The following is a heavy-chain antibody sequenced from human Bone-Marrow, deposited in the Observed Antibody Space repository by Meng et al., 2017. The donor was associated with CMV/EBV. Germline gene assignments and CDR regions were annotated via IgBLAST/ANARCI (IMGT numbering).Heavy chain of an antibody. D-gene: IGHD3-22*01. CDR2: INHSGST. Sequence: SETLSLTCAVYGGSFSGYYWSWIRQPPGKGLEWIGEINHSGSTNYNPSLKSRVTISVDTSKNQFSLKLSPVTAADTAVYYCARVHIHDSSGSFFDYWGQGTLVTVSS. CDR1: GGSFSGYY. V-gene: IGHV4-34*01. CDR3: ARVHIHDSSGSFFDY. J-gene: IGHJ4*02.